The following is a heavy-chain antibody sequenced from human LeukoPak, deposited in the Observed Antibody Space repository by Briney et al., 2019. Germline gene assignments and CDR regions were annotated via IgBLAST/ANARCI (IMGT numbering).Heavy chain of an antibody. D-gene: IGHD4-17*01. CDR1: GFTFSTCW. CDR2: IKQDGGEK. V-gene: IGHV3-7*01. Sequence: GGSLRLSCAASGFTFSTCWMSWVRQAPGKGLEWVANIKQDGGEKYYVDSVQGRFTISRDNAKSSLYLQMNSLRAEDTAVYYCARHDYGDYVWENGFDPWGQGTLVTVSS. J-gene: IGHJ5*02. CDR3: ARHDYGDYVWENGFDP.